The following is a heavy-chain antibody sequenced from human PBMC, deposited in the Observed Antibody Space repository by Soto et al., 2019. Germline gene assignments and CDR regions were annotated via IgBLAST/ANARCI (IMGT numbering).Heavy chain of an antibody. V-gene: IGHV3-23*01. Sequence: GGSLSLSCAASGFTFSSYAMSWVRQAPGKGLKWVSAISGSGGSTYYADSVKGRFTISRDNSKNTLYLQMNSLRAEDTAVYYCAKDYIKKPWNDIPKYYFDYWGQGTLVTVSA. J-gene: IGHJ4*02. CDR2: ISGSGGST. D-gene: IGHD1-1*01. CDR1: GFTFSSYA. CDR3: AKDYIKKPWNDIPKYYFDY.